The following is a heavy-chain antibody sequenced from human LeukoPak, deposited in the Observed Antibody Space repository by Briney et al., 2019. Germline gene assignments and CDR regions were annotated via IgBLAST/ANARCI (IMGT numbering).Heavy chain of an antibody. Sequence: GGSLRLSCAASGFTFSRYGMHWVRQAPGKGLEWVAVISYDGSNKYYADSVKGRFTISRDNSKNTLYLQMNSLRAEDTAVYYCANVLGTGNAFDIWGQGTTVTVSS. CDR3: ANVLGTGNAFDI. CDR2: ISYDGSNK. V-gene: IGHV3-30*18. D-gene: IGHD3-10*01. CDR1: GFTFSRYG. J-gene: IGHJ3*02.